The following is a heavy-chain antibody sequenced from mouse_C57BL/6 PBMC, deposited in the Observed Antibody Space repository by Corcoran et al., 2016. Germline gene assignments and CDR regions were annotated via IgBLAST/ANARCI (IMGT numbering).Heavy chain of an antibody. CDR2: ICPGSGST. J-gene: IGHJ4*01. CDR3: ARGEYGSYLYYAMDY. D-gene: IGHD1-1*02. V-gene: IGHV1-75*01. Sequence: QVQLQQSGPELVKPGASVTISCKASGYTFTDCYINWVKQRPGQGLEWIGWICPGSGSTYYNEKFKGKATLTVDKSSSTAYMLLSSLTSEDSAVYFGARGEYGSYLYYAMDYWGQGTSVTVSS. CDR1: GYTFTDCY.